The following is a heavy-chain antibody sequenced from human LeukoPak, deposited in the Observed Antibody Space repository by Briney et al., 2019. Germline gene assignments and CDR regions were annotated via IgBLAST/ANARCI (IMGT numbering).Heavy chain of an antibody. D-gene: IGHD5-12*01. V-gene: IGHV4-59*01. CDR1: GGSISSYY. CDR3: ARGQSGYDPYYYYYMDV. Sequence: PSETLSLICTVSGGSISSYYWSWIRQPPGKGLEWIGYIYYSGSTNYNPSLKSRVNISVDTSKNQFSLKLSSVTAADTAVYYCARGQSGYDPYYYYYMDVWGKGTTVTVSS. CDR2: IYYSGST. J-gene: IGHJ6*03.